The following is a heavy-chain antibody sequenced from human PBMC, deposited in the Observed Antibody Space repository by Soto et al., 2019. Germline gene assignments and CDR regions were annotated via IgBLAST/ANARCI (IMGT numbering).Heavy chain of an antibody. CDR3: AKTPGVILVVTSFDH. CDR1: GFTFSRHA. V-gene: IGHV3-23*01. Sequence: EVELLESGGGLVQPGGSLRLSCAASGFTFSRHALTWVRQAPGKGLEWVSAISASGGSTYDADSVKGRFTISRDNSKNTLYLQMNSLRAEDTAVYYCAKTPGVILVVTSFDHWGQGTLVPVSS. D-gene: IGHD3-22*01. J-gene: IGHJ4*02. CDR2: ISASGGST.